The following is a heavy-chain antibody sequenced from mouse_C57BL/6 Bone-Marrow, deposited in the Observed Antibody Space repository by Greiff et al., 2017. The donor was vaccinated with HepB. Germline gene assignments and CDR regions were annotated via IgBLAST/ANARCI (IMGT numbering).Heavy chain of an antibody. Sequence: DVQLQESGGGLVKPGGSLKLSCAASGFTFSSYAMSWVRQTPEKRLEWVATISDGGSYTYYPDNVKGRFTISRDNAKNNLYLQMSHLKSEDTAMYYCARDEEIYYYDYWGQGTTLTVSS. V-gene: IGHV5-4*01. CDR2: ISDGGSYT. J-gene: IGHJ2*01. D-gene: IGHD1-1*01. CDR3: ARDEEIYYYDY. CDR1: GFTFSSYA.